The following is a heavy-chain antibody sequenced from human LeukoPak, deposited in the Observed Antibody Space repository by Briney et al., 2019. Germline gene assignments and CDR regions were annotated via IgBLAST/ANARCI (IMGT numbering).Heavy chain of an antibody. Sequence: ASVKVSCKASGYTFTSYGISWVRQAPGQGLEWMGWISAYNGNTNYAQKLQGRVTMTTDTSTSTAYMELRSLRSDDTAVYYCARVPDPPTSSGSYYGVLFDYWGQGTLATVSS. CDR2: ISAYNGNT. CDR3: ARVPDPPTSSGSYYGVLFDY. D-gene: IGHD1-26*01. V-gene: IGHV1-18*01. CDR1: GYTFTSYG. J-gene: IGHJ4*02.